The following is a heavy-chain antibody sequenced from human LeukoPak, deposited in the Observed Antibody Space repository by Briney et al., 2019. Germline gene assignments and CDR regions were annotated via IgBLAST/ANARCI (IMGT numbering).Heavy chain of an antibody. CDR3: ARDRRYDSSGYSLDY. D-gene: IGHD3-22*01. V-gene: IGHV1-46*01. J-gene: IGHJ4*02. Sequence: ASVKVSCKASGYTFSSYYMHWVRQAPGHGLEWMGIINPSGGSTNYAQKFQGRVTMTRDTSTSTVYMELSSLRSEDTAVYYCARDRRYDSSGYSLDYWGRGTLVTVSS. CDR1: GYTFSSYY. CDR2: INPSGGST.